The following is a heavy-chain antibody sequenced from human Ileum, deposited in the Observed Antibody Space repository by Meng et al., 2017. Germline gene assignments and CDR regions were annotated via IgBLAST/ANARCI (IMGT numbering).Heavy chain of an antibody. Sequence: HVPFKRSGAGPVDPAATLSLTCAVFGGAVSGYYWSWIRQPPGKGLGWIGEINHSGSTNSNPSLKSRVTISVDTSKNQFSLKLSSVTAADTAVYYCARGRGLIWFGEWFDPWGQGTLVTVSS. D-gene: IGHD3-10*01. J-gene: IGHJ5*02. CDR3: ARGRGLIWFGEWFDP. CDR2: INHSGST. CDR1: GGAVSGYY. V-gene: IGHV4-34*01.